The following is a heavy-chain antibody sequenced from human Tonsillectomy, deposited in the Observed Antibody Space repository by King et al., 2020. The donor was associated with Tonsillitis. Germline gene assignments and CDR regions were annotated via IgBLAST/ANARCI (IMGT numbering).Heavy chain of an antibody. CDR2: ISFDGSYT. CDR1: GFTFNSYL. Sequence: VQLVESGGGVVQPGRSLRLSCAASGFTFNSYLMHWVRQAPGKGLEWVAVISFDGSYTYYVDSVKGRFTISRDNSKNSLYLQMNSLRPEDTAVYYCARDDEAAGFDVWGQGTTVTVSS. V-gene: IGHV3-30-3*01. J-gene: IGHJ6*02. CDR3: ARDDEAAGFDV. D-gene: IGHD6-25*01.